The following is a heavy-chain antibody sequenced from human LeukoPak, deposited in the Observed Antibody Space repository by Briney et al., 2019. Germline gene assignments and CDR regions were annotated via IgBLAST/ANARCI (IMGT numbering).Heavy chain of an antibody. Sequence: GGSLRLSCAASGFTFSSYGMSWVRQAPGMGLEWVSLVSGSGDSTYYADSVKGRFTISRDNSKNMLYLQMNSLRAEDTAIYYCARDKGYNFGYDLWGQGTLGTVSS. CDR2: VSGSGDST. CDR1: GFTFSSYG. J-gene: IGHJ4*02. V-gene: IGHV3-23*01. D-gene: IGHD5-18*01. CDR3: ARDKGYNFGYDL.